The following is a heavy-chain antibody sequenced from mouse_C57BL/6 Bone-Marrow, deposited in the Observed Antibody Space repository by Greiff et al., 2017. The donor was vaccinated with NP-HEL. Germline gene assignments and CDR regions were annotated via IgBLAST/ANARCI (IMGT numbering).Heavy chain of an antibody. CDR2: IHPNSGST. Sequence: QVQLQQSGAELVKPGASVKLSCKASGYTFTSYWMHWVKQRPGQGLEWIGMIHPNSGSTNYNEKFKSRATLTVDKSSSTDYMQLSSLTSEDTAVYYCYSYGSRGFADWGTGTLVTVSA. CDR1: GYTFTSYW. J-gene: IGHJ3*01. D-gene: IGHD1-1*01. CDR3: YSYGSRGFAD. V-gene: IGHV1-64*01.